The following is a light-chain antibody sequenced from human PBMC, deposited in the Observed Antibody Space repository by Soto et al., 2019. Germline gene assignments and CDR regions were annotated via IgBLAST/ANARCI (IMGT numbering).Light chain of an antibody. V-gene: IGKV1-5*01. CDR3: QQYNSYSWT. Sequence: EIQLTQSPSTLSSSVGERATLSCRASQSVSSSLAWYQQKPGKAPRLLIYDASSLESGIPSRFSGSGSGTEFTLTISSLQPDDFATYYCQQYNSYSWTFGQGTKVDIK. J-gene: IGKJ1*01. CDR2: DAS. CDR1: QSVSSS.